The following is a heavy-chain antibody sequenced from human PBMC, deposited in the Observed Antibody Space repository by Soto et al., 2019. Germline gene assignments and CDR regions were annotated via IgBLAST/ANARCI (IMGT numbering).Heavy chain of an antibody. CDR3: ARGRDDNSWSSAEDYQR. D-gene: IGHD6-13*01. CDR2: ISAYNGNT. J-gene: IGHJ1*01. Sequence: QVQLVQSGTEVKKPGASVKVSCKSSGYSFTNYGINWVRQAPGQGLEWMGWISAYNGNTNYAQKFQGRVTMTTDTSTTTGDMELRSLSSDDTAVYYCARGRDDNSWSSAEDYQRWGQGTLVTVS. CDR1: GYSFTNYG. V-gene: IGHV1-18*01.